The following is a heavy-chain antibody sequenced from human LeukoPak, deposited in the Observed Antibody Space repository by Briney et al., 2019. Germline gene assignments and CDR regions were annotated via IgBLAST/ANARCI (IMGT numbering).Heavy chain of an antibody. CDR3: ARWGNDYSQFDS. J-gene: IGHJ4*02. V-gene: IGHV3-23*01. D-gene: IGHD4-11*01. CDR2: ASDDGRGT. Sequence: GGSLRLSCVASGFTFSNYAVSWVRQTPEKGLEWVSAASDDGRGTYYTDSVKGRFTISRDNFNNIVHLQMNSLRAEDTAVYYCARWGNDYSQFDSWGQGTLVTVS. CDR1: GFTFSNYA.